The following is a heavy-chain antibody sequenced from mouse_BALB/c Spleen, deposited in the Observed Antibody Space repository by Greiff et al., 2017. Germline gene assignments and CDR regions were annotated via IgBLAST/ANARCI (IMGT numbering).Heavy chain of an antibody. CDR1: GDSITSGY. Sequence: EVQRVESGPSLVKPSQTLSLTCSVTGDSITSGYWNWIRKFPGNKLEYMGYISYSGSTYYNPSLKSRISITRDTSKNQYYLQLNSVTTEDTATYYCARAPYDYDADFFDYWGQGTTLTVSS. D-gene: IGHD2-4*01. J-gene: IGHJ2*01. CDR2: ISYSGST. V-gene: IGHV3-8*02. CDR3: ARAPYDYDADFFDY.